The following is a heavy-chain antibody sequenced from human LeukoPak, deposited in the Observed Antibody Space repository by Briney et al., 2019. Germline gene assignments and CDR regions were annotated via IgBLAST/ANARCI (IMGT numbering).Heavy chain of an antibody. CDR1: GFKFSDYY. J-gene: IGHJ4*02. CDR3: AKGYGDYAQYYFGY. V-gene: IGHV3-23*01. Sequence: GGSLRLSCGASGFKFSDYYMSWIRQAPGKGLEWLSYISSSGNVTYYADSVKGRFTISRDNSKNTLYLQMNSLRAEDTAVYYCAKGYGDYAQYYFGYWGQGTLVTVSS. CDR2: ISSSGNVT. D-gene: IGHD4-17*01.